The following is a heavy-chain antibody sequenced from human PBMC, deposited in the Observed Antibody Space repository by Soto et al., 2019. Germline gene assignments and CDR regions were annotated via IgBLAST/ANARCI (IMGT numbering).Heavy chain of an antibody. V-gene: IGHV3-30*18. Sequence: QVQLVESGGGVVQPGRSLRLSCAASGFTFSSYGMHWVRQAPGKGLEWVAVISYDGSNKYYADSVKGRFTISRDNSKNTVYLQMNSLRAEDTAVYYCAKEGSDYDILTGSGYYGMDVWGQGTTVTVSS. CDR3: AKEGSDYDILTGSGYYGMDV. CDR2: ISYDGSNK. CDR1: GFTFSSYG. D-gene: IGHD3-9*01. J-gene: IGHJ6*02.